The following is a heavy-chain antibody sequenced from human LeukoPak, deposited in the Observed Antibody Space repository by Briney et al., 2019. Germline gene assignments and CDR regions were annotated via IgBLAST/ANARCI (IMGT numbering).Heavy chain of an antibody. V-gene: IGHV3-11*01. CDR1: GFTFSDYY. CDR2: ICDSGRTI. Sequence: GGSLRLSCAASGFTFSDYYMSWIRQAPEKGLEWVSYICDSGRTIYYADSVKGRFTISRDNAKNSVYLQMNNLGAEDTAVYYCERDRLGDYDHSGYYDKWGQGTLVTVSS. J-gene: IGHJ4*02. D-gene: IGHD3-22*01. CDR3: ERDRLGDYDHSGYYDK.